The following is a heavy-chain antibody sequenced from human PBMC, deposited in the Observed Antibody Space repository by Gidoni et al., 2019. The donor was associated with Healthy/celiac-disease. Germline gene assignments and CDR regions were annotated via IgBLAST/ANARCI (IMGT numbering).Heavy chain of an antibody. CDR3: ARDTSYYFDY. V-gene: IGHV3-33*01. J-gene: IGHJ4*02. CDR1: GFTVSSYG. Sequence: QVQLVESGGGLVPPGRSLRLSCAASGFTVSSYGVHWVRQAPGKGVEWVAVIWYDGSNNTYADSVKGRFTISRDNSKNTMYLQMSSLRAEDTAVYYCARDTSYYFDYWGQGTLVTVSS. CDR2: IWYDGSNN.